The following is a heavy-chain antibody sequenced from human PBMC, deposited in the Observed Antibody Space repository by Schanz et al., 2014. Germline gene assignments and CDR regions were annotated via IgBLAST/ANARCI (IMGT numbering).Heavy chain of an antibody. CDR3: ARGRQQLGSFDY. J-gene: IGHJ4*02. V-gene: IGHV4-34*01. D-gene: IGHD6-13*01. Sequence: QALLQESGPGLLKPSETLSLTCAVYGGSLSGYFWSWIRQPPGKGLEWIGDIGHSGNTKDNPSLKSRVTMSVETSKTQFSLNLSSVTAADTAVYYCARGRQQLGSFDYWGPGTLVSVSS. CDR2: IGHSGNT. CDR1: GGSLSGYF.